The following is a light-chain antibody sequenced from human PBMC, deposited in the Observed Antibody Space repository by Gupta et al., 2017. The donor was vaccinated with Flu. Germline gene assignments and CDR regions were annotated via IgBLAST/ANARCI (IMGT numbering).Light chain of an antibody. CDR1: SSNIGRNT. J-gene: IGLJ2*01. V-gene: IGLV1-44*01. CDR2: SNN. CDR3: ATWDDSLGGV. Sequence: QSVLTQPPSAYGTPGQRVTISCSGSSSNIGRNTVNWYQKVPGTAPKLPIYSNNQRPSGVSGRFSVSKSGTSASLAINGLHFEDEADYYCATWDDSLGGVFGGGTKVTVL.